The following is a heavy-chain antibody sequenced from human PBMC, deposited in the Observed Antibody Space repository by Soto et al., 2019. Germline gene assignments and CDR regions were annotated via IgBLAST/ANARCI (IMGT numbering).Heavy chain of an antibody. Sequence: QLQLQESGPGLVKPSETLSLTCTVSGYSITTNNYYWGWVRQPPGKGLEWIGSIHYSGDTYYNPSLQSRVSISVDTSRNQFSLRLTSVTAADTAVYFCATGSGSYLAIPSDYWGQGTLVTVSS. CDR2: IHYSGDT. V-gene: IGHV4-39*01. CDR3: ATGSGSYLAIPSDY. D-gene: IGHD1-26*01. CDR1: GYSITTNNYY. J-gene: IGHJ4*02.